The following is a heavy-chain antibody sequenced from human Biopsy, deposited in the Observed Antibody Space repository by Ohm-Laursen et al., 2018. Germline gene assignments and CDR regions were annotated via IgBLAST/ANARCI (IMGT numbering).Heavy chain of an antibody. CDR1: GFTFRTYG. CDR2: ISYDQITK. J-gene: IGHJ6*02. Sequence: SLRLSCAASGFTFRTYGMHWVRLAPGKGLEWVTVISYDQITKHYADSVRGRFTISRDNSKNTLYLQVNSLRAEDTAVYYCAKDLSVYYYYGIDVWGQGTTVTVSS. V-gene: IGHV3-30*18. D-gene: IGHD5/OR15-5a*01. CDR3: AKDLSVYYYYGIDV.